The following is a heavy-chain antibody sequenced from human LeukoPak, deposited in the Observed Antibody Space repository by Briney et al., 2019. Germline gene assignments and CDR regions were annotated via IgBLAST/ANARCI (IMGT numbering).Heavy chain of an antibody. J-gene: IGHJ6*02. Sequence: SQTLSLTCAISGDRVSTNNAAWSWIRQSPSRGLEWLGRTYYRSKRYNYYAGSVKSRIIFNPDTSKNQFSLQLNSVTPEGTAVYYCAREKVVIAATHYYGLDVWGQGTTVTVSS. CDR3: AREKVVIAATHYYGLDV. CDR1: GDRVSTNNAA. D-gene: IGHD2-15*01. CDR2: TYYRSKRYN. V-gene: IGHV6-1*01.